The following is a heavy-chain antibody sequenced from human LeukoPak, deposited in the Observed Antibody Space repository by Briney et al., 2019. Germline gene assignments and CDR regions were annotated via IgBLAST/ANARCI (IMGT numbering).Heavy chain of an antibody. D-gene: IGHD6-19*01. J-gene: IGHJ4*02. CDR2: ISSGGST. CDR3: ASGVAVAGTNY. CDR1: GGSIRSGIYY. Sequence: SETLSLTCTVSGGSIRSGIYYWSWIRQPAGKGLEWIGRISSGGSTNYNPSLKSRVTISVDTSKNQFSLKLSSVTAADTAVYYCASGVAVAGTNYWGQGTLVTVSS. V-gene: IGHV4-61*10.